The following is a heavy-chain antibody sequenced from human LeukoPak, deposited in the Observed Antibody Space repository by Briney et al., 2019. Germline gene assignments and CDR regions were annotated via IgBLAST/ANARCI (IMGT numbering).Heavy chain of an antibody. V-gene: IGHV4-59*01. CDR1: GGSISSYY. Sequence: EPSETLSLTCTVSGGSISSYYWSWIRQPPGKGLVWIGYIYYSGSTNYNPSLKSRVTISVDTSKNQFSLKLSSVTAADTAVYYCARDPRIAAAGPFFDYWGQGTLVTVSS. J-gene: IGHJ4*02. CDR2: IYYSGST. D-gene: IGHD6-13*01. CDR3: ARDPRIAAAGPFFDY.